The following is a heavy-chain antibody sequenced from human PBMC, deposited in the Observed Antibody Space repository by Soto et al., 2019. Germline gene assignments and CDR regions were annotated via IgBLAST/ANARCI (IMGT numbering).Heavy chain of an antibody. J-gene: IGHJ4*02. CDR2: ITKSSSYI. CDR3: VRGPTGAYSTYYFTY. V-gene: IGHV3-21*01. D-gene: IGHD7-27*01. CDR1: GFTLSSYD. Sequence: GGSLRLSCAVSGFTLSSYDMNWVRQAPGKGLEWVSSITKSSSYIYYADSVKGRFTISRDNAKNSLYLQMNSLRAEDTAVYYCVRGPTGAYSTYYFTYWGQGTLVTSPQ.